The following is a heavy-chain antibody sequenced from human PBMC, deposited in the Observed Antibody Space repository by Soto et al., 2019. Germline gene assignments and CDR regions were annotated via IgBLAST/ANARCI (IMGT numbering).Heavy chain of an antibody. Sequence: ASVKVSCKASCYTFTSYGSSLVRQAPGQGLEWMGWISAYNGNTNYAQKLQGRLTMTTDTSTSTAYMELRSLRSDDTAVYYCARVRYYDSSGYPPLDVFDIGGQGKMVTV. CDR1: CYTFTSYG. CDR2: ISAYNGNT. CDR3: ARVRYYDSSGYPPLDVFDI. D-gene: IGHD3-22*01. V-gene: IGHV1-18*01. J-gene: IGHJ3*02.